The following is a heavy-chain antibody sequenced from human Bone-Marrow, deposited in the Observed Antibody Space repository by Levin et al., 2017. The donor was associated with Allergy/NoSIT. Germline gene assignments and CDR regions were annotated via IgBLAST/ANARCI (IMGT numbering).Heavy chain of an antibody. Sequence: SQTLSLTCTVSGYSIRSGYYWGWIRQPPGKGLEWIGSIYHSGSTYYNPSLKSRVTISVDTSKNQFSLKLSSVTAADTAVYYCARYYYDSSGLSLFDYWGQGTLVTVSS. J-gene: IGHJ4*02. V-gene: IGHV4-38-2*02. D-gene: IGHD3-22*01. CDR3: ARYYYDSSGLSLFDY. CDR1: GYSIRSGYY. CDR2: IYHSGST.